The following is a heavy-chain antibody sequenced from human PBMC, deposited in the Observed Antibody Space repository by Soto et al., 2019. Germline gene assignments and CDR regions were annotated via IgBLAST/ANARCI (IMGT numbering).Heavy chain of an antibody. CDR1: KTTFSDYG. V-gene: IGHV1-69*06. CDR2: IIPVLGTI. D-gene: IGHD2-21*02. Sequence: QVQLVQSGPEVKQPGSSVNISCTAPKTTFSDYGLNWVRQAPGQGREWMGGIIPVLGTINYAQKFQGRVTINADKSSNTVYMAVSSLTSEDTAVYYCVSGSLFCAGDCYFEHWGLGTVVTVSS. J-gene: IGHJ4*02. CDR3: VSGSLFCAGDCYFEH.